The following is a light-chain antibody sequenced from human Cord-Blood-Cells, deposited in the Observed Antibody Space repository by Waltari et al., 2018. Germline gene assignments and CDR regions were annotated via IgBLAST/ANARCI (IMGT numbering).Light chain of an antibody. CDR2: EDN. CDR1: NGSIASTY. J-gene: IGLJ3*02. V-gene: IGLV6-57*03. CDR3: QSYDSSNQV. Sequence: NFMLTRPHSVSESPGKTVTISCTLSNGSIASTYVQWYQQRPGSAPTTVIYEDNQRPSGVPDRFSGSIDSSSNSACLTISGLKTEDEADYYCQSYDSSNQVFGGGTKLTVL.